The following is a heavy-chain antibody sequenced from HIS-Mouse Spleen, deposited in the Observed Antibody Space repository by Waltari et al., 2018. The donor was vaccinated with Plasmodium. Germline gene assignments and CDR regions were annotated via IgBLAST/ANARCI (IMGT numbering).Heavy chain of an antibody. Sequence: QVQLQESGPGLVKPSETLSLTCTVPGGSISSYYWIWIRQPPGKGLEWIGYIYYRGSTNYNPSLKSRVTISVDTSKNQFSLKLSSVTAADTAVYYCARHRYSSSWYSYWGQGTLVTVSS. J-gene: IGHJ4*02. D-gene: IGHD6-13*01. CDR3: ARHRYSSSWYSY. V-gene: IGHV4-59*08. CDR1: GGSISSYY. CDR2: IYYRGST.